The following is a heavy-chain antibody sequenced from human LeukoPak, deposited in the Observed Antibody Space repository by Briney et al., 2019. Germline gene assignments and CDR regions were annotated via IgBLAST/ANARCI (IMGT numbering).Heavy chain of an antibody. V-gene: IGHV1-18*01. CDR1: NYTFTSYG. CDR3: ARLLWVGDEYFFDY. CDR2: ISAYNANA. Sequence: ASVKVSFKASNYTFTSYGLSWVRQAPGQGLEWMAWISAYNANANYGQKFQDRVTLTTDTSTSTSSMELRSLRSDDTAMYYCARLLWVGDEYFFDYWGQGTLVTVSS. J-gene: IGHJ4*02. D-gene: IGHD3-10*01.